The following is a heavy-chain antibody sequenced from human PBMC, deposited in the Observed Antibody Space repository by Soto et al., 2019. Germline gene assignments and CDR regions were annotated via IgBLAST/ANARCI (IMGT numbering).Heavy chain of an antibody. Sequence: GASVKASCKASGYSFTSCAIHWVRQAPGQRLEWMGWINAANGDTIYSRKFQGRITITRDTSASTAYMELSSLRSEDTAVYYCASENSWYYGYYFDYWAQGTMVTVSS. D-gene: IGHD6-13*01. V-gene: IGHV1-3*01. CDR2: INAANGDT. CDR3: ASENSWYYGYYFDY. J-gene: IGHJ4*02. CDR1: GYSFTSCA.